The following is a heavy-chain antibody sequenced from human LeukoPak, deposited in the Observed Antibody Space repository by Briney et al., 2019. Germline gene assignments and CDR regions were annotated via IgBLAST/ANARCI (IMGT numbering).Heavy chain of an antibody. CDR2: ISINNGNT. V-gene: IGHV1-18*01. D-gene: IGHD3-10*01. CDR3: ARDYALGSHRIEY. Sequence: ASVKVPCKASGYTFTNYGISWVRQAPGQGLEWMGWISINNGNTNYAQKLQGRVTMTTDTSTSTAYMELRSLRSDDTAVYYCARDYALGSHRIEYWGQGTLVTVSS. CDR1: GYTFTNYG. J-gene: IGHJ4*02.